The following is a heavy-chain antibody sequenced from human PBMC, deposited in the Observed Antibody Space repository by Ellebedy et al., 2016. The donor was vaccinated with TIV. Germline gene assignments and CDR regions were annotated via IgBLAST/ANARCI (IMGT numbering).Heavy chain of an antibody. CDR1: GYTFTKYG. D-gene: IGHD5/OR15-5a*01. V-gene: IGHV1-18*04. J-gene: IGHJ5*02. CDR2: ISGYNGDT. Sequence: ASVKVSCKASGYTFTKYGISWVRQAPGQGLEWMGWISGYNGDTNYAQKFPGRVTMTTDTSTSTVYTELRSLSFDDTAVYYCTRGFYEKFDPWGQGTLVTVS. CDR3: TRGFYEKFDP.